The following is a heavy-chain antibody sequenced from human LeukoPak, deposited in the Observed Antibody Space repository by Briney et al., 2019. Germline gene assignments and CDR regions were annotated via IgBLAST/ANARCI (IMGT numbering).Heavy chain of an antibody. D-gene: IGHD3-3*01. J-gene: IGHJ4*02. Sequence: GRFLRLSCAASGFTFSSYGIHWVRQAPGKGLEWVAFVHYDGSNKYYADSVKGRFTISRDNAKNSLYLQMNSLRAENTAVYYCARGSEWSSGVSDYWGQGTLVTVSS. CDR2: VHYDGSNK. CDR1: GFTFSSYG. V-gene: IGHV3-33*08. CDR3: ARGSEWSSGVSDY.